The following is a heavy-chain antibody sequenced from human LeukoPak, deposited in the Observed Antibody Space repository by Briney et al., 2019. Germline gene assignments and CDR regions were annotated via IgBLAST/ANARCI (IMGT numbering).Heavy chain of an antibody. Sequence: GGSLRLSCAASGLTLSNYWMTCVRQAPGKGLEWVANINQDGSEKNYVDSVKGRFTISRDNAKNSLYLEMNSLRAEDMGVYYCARDMVRGVVGPDYWGQGTLVTVSS. V-gene: IGHV3-7*05. CDR1: GLTLSNYW. CDR2: INQDGSEK. J-gene: IGHJ4*02. CDR3: ARDMVRGVVGPDY. D-gene: IGHD3-10*01.